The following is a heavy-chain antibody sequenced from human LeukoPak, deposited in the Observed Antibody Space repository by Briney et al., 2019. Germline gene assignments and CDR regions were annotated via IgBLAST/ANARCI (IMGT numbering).Heavy chain of an antibody. CDR3: ARARCTNGVCYTQDYYFDY. CDR2: IKQDGSEK. D-gene: IGHD2-8*01. V-gene: IGHV3-7*01. J-gene: IGHJ4*02. CDR1: GFTFSNYW. Sequence: GGSPRLSCAASGFTFSNYWMSWVRQAPGKGLEWVANIKQDGSEKYYVDSVKGRFTISRDNAKNSLYLQMNSLRAEDTAVYYCARARCTNGVCYTQDYYFDYWGQGTLVTVSS.